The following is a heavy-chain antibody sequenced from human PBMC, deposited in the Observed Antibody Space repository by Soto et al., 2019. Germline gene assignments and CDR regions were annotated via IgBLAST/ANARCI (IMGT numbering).Heavy chain of an antibody. CDR1: GYTFTGYY. Sequence: ASVKVSCKASGYTFTGYYMHWVRQAPGQGLEWMGWINPNSGGTNYAQKFQGWVTMTRDMSISTAYMELSRLRSDDTAVYYCARDLTGDAFDIWGQGTMVTVSS. V-gene: IGHV1-2*04. D-gene: IGHD7-27*01. CDR3: ARDLTGDAFDI. J-gene: IGHJ3*02. CDR2: INPNSGGT.